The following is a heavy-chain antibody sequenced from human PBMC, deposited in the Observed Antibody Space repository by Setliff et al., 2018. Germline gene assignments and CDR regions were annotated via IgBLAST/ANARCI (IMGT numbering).Heavy chain of an antibody. CDR3: VRRTYYYDTSPMGWLDP. CDR1: GGSFSDYY. Sequence: PSETLSLTCTVYGGSFSDYYWGWIRQPPGKGLEWIAEINHGGDTSYNPSLQSRVAISVDTSKNQFSLKLSSVTAADTAVYSCVRRTYYYDTSPMGWLDPWGQGILVTVSS. V-gene: IGHV4-34*01. CDR2: INHGGDT. J-gene: IGHJ5*02. D-gene: IGHD3-22*01.